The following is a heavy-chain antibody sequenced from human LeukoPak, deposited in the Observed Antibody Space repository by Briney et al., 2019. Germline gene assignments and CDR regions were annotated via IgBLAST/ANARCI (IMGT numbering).Heavy chain of an antibody. V-gene: IGHV4-38-2*01. CDR2: IYHSGST. J-gene: IGHJ4*02. Sequence: SETLSLTCAVSGYSISSGYYWGWIRQPPGKGLEWIGSIYHSGSTYYNPSLKGRVTISVDTSKNQFSLKLSSVTAADTAVYYCARRGYYYDSSGYSWGQGTLVTVSS. CDR1: GYSISSGYY. D-gene: IGHD3-22*01. CDR3: ARRGYYYDSSGYS.